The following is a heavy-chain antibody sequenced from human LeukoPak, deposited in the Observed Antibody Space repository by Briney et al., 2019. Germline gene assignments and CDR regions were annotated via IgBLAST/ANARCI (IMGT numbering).Heavy chain of an antibody. J-gene: IGHJ2*01. CDR3: ARDQFLWYFDL. D-gene: IGHD2/OR15-2a*01. Sequence: GGSLRLSCAGSGFTFNTYAMSWVRQAPGKGLEWVSAISGSGGSTYYADSVRGRFTISRDIPKNTLYLQINSLRADDTAVYYCARDQFLWYFDLWGRGTLVTVSS. V-gene: IGHV3-23*01. CDR1: GFTFNTYA. CDR2: ISGSGGST.